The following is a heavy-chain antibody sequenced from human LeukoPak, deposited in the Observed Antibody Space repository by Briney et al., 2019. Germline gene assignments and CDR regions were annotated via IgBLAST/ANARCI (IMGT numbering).Heavy chain of an antibody. D-gene: IGHD3-10*01. Sequence: GGSLRLSCAASGFTFSSYAMHWVRQAPGKGLEWVAVISYDGSNKYYADSVKGRFTISRDNSKNTLYLQMNSLRAEDTAVYYCASGAYYYGSGSYYSFDYWGQGTLVTVSS. CDR1: GFTFSSYA. J-gene: IGHJ4*02. CDR3: ASGAYYYGSGSYYSFDY. CDR2: ISYDGSNK. V-gene: IGHV3-30*01.